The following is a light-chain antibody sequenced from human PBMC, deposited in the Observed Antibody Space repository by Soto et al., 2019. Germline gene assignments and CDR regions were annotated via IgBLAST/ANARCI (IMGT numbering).Light chain of an antibody. CDR3: QQFYSYPLP. CDR1: QVISSA. J-gene: IGKJ4*01. V-gene: IGKV1-13*02. CDR2: AAS. Sequence: AIQLTQSPSSLSASVGDRVPITCRASQVISSAFAWYQQTPGKAPKLLIYAASSLESGVPSRFSGSVSETDYPLTISNLQPEDFATYYCQQFYSYPLPYGAGTQVEMK.